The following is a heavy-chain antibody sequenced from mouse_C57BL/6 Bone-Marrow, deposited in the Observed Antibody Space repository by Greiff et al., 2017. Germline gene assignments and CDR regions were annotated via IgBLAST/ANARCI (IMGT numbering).Heavy chain of an antibody. J-gene: IGHJ3*01. V-gene: IGHV1-55*01. CDR2: IYPGSGST. CDR1: GYTFTSYW. D-gene: IGHD3-2*02. Sequence: QVQLQQPGAELVKPGASVKMSCKASGYTFTSYWITWVKQRPGQGLEWIGDIYPGSGSTNYNEKFKSKATLTVDTSSSTAYMQLSSLTSEDSAVYYGATRQPRRREAWFAYWGQGTLVTVSA. CDR3: ATRQPRRREAWFAY.